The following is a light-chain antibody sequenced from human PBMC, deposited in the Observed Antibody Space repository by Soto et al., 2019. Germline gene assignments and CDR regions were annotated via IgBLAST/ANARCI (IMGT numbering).Light chain of an antibody. CDR2: GAF. Sequence: EIVLTQSPGTLSLSPGETATVSCRATESLITKALAWYQQKPGQAPRLLIYGAFTRDAAIPDRFDGSGSGIDFALTISRLELEDSAVYYCQQRGSWPLTFGGGTKVEIK. J-gene: IGKJ4*01. CDR1: ESLITKA. V-gene: IGKV3D-20*02. CDR3: QQRGSWPLT.